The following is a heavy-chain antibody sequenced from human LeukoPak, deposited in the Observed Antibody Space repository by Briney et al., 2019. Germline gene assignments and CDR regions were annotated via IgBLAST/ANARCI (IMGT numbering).Heavy chain of an antibody. CDR1: GGSISSYY. D-gene: IGHD4-17*01. Sequence: KPSETLSLTCTVSGGSISSYYWSWIRQPPGKGLEWIGYIYYSGSTNYNPSLKSRVTISVDTSKNQFSLKLSSVTAADTAVYYCARSRATVNYYYMDVWGKGTTVTVSS. V-gene: IGHV4-59*13. CDR2: IYYSGST. J-gene: IGHJ6*03. CDR3: ARSRATVNYYYMDV.